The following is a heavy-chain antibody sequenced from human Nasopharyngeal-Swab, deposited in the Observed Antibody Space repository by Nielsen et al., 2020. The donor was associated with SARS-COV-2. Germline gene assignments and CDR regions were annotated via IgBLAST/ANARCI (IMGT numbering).Heavy chain of an antibody. CDR2: ISGSGGST. CDR3: ATDTQWLALFDY. Sequence: GGSLRLSCAASGFTFSSYAMSWVRQAPGKGLEWVSAISGSGGSTYYADSVRGRFTISRDNSKNTLYLQMNSLRAEDTAVYYCATDTQWLALFDYWGQGTLVTVSS. J-gene: IGHJ4*02. CDR1: GFTFSSYA. D-gene: IGHD6-19*01. V-gene: IGHV3-23*01.